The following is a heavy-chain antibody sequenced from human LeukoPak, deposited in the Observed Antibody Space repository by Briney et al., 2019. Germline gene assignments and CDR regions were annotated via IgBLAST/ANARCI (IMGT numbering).Heavy chain of an antibody. D-gene: IGHD3-10*01. J-gene: IGHJ4*02. V-gene: IGHV4-59*01. CDR2: IYYSGST. CDR1: GGSISSYY. Sequence: SETLSLTCTVSGGSISSYYWSWIRQPPGKGLEWIGYIYYSGSTNYNPSLKSRVTISVDTSKNQFSLKLSSVTAADTAVCYCARGKVQGVIFDYWGQGTLVTVSS. CDR3: ARGKVQGVIFDY.